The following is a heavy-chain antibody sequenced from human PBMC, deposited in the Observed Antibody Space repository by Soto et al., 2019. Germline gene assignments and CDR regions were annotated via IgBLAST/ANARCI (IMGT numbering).Heavy chain of an antibody. J-gene: IGHJ4*02. CDR2: IYYSGST. Sequence: QVQLQESGPGLVKPSQTLSLTCTVSGGSISSGGYYWSWIRQHPGKGLEWIGYIYYSGSTYYNPSLKSRVTIPVDTSKNQFSLKLSSVTAADTAVYYCARDALRSWYRYFDYWGQGTLVTVSS. CDR1: GGSISSGGYY. V-gene: IGHV4-31*03. CDR3: ARDALRSWYRYFDY. D-gene: IGHD6-13*01.